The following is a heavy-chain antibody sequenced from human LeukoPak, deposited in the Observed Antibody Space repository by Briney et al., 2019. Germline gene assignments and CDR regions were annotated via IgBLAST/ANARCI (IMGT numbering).Heavy chain of an antibody. CDR3: ARGEAAAYHDAFDI. CDR2: IYHSGST. CDR1: GYSISIGYY. Sequence: PSETLSLTCAVSGYSISIGYYWGWIRQPPGKGLDWIGIIYHSGSTYYNPSLKSRVTISVDTSKNQFSLKLSSVTAADTAVYYCARGEAAAYHDAFDIWGQGTMVTVSS. D-gene: IGHD6-13*01. V-gene: IGHV4-38-2*01. J-gene: IGHJ3*02.